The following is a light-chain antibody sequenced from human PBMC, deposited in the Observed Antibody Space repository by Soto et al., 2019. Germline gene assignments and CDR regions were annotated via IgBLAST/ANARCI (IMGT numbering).Light chain of an antibody. J-gene: IGLJ1*01. CDR2: ETS. CDR1: SSDFGSYKF. CDR3: FSFTSTNTHV. Sequence: QSALTQPASVSGPPGQSVTISCTGTSSDFGSYKFVSWYQHHPGKVPKVIIYETSKRPSGVSDRFSGSKSGNTASLTISGLQAEDEADYYCFSFTSTNTHVFGSGTMVTVL. V-gene: IGLV2-23*01.